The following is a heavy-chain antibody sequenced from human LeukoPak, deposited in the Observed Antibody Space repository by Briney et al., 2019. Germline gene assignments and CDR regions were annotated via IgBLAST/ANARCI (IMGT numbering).Heavy chain of an antibody. D-gene: IGHD5-18*01. Sequence: GGSLRLSCAASGFTFSNYWIHWVRQAPGKGLVWVSRIDNAGSITTYADSVKGRFTISRDNAENTLYLQMNSLRVEDTAVYYCARDLAYSRLDYWGQGVLVTVSS. CDR3: ARDLAYSRLDY. V-gene: IGHV3-74*03. CDR1: GFTFSNYW. J-gene: IGHJ4*02. CDR2: IDNAGSIT.